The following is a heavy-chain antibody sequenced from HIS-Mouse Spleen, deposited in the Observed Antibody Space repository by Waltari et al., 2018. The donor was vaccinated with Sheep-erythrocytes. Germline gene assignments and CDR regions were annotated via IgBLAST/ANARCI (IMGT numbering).Heavy chain of an antibody. V-gene: IGHV3-21*01. D-gene: IGHD1-26*01. J-gene: IGHJ6*02. CDR1: GFTFSSYS. CDR3: ARDQGDSGSYYYYYGMDV. Sequence: EVQLVESGGGLVKPGGSLRLSCAASGFTFSSYSMNWVRQAPGKGLGWVSAISSSSIYIYYADSVKGRFTISRDNAKNSLYLQMNSPRAEDTAVYYCARDQGDSGSYYYYYGMDVWGQGTTVTVSS. CDR2: ISSSSIYI.